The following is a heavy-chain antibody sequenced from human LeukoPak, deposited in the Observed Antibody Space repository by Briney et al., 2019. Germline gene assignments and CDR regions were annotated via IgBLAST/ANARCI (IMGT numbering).Heavy chain of an antibody. D-gene: IGHD3-22*01. CDR1: GYTFTYRY. Sequence: GASVKVSCKASGYTFTYRYLHRVRQAPGQALEWMGWITPFNGNTNYAQKFQDRVTITRGRSMSTAYMELSSLRSEDTAMYYCALGPYYYDSSGLFDPWGQGTLVTVSS. CDR2: ITPFNGNT. J-gene: IGHJ5*02. V-gene: IGHV1-45*02. CDR3: ALGPYYYDSSGLFDP.